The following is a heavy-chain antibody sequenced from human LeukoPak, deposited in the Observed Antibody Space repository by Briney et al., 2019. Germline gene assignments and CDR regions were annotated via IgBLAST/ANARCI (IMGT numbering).Heavy chain of an antibody. CDR1: GYTFTSYD. V-gene: IGHV1-8*01. CDR3: ARARRRSGSYYRGFDY. J-gene: IGHJ4*02. D-gene: IGHD3-10*01. CDR2: MNPNSGNT. Sequence: ASVKVSCKASGYTFTSYDINWVRQATGQGLEWMGWMNPNSGNTGYAQKLQGRVTMTRNTSISTAYMELSSLRSEDTAVYYCARARRRSGSYYRGFDYWGQGTLVTVSS.